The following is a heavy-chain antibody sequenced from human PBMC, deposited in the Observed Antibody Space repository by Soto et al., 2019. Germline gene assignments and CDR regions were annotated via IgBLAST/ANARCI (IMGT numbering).Heavy chain of an antibody. D-gene: IGHD6-19*01. CDR3: ARTTAVAGTPEFDY. CDR1: GFTFSSYG. Sequence: GGSLRLSCAASGFTFSSYGMHWVRQAPGKGLEWVSVIYSGGSTYNADSVKGRFTISRENSNNTLYLQLSSLRPEDTAVYYCARTTAVAGTPEFDYWGQGALVTVSS. V-gene: IGHV3-NL1*01. CDR2: IYSGGST. J-gene: IGHJ4*02.